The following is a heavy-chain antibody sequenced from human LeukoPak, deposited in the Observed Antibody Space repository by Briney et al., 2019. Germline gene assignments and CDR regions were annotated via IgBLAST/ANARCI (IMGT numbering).Heavy chain of an antibody. J-gene: IGHJ5*02. CDR3: AREEAVAGTAWFDP. D-gene: IGHD6-19*01. CDR1: GGSISSRSYY. V-gene: IGHV4-39*07. Sequence: SETLSLTCTVSGGSISSRSYYWGWIRQPPGKGLEWIGSIYHSGSTNYNPSLRSRVTISVDKSKNQFSLKLSSVTAADTAVYYCAREEAVAGTAWFDPWGQGTLVTASS. CDR2: IYHSGST.